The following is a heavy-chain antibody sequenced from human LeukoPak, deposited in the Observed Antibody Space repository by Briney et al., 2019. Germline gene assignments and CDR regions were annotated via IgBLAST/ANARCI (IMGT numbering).Heavy chain of an antibody. Sequence: GESLKISCKGSGYSFSTYWIAWVRQMPGKGLEWMGVVYPGDSEARYSPSFQGQVTMSADKSISTVYLQWSSLKASDTAIYYCARHSIMRAVASPSDYWGQGTLVTVSS. J-gene: IGHJ4*02. V-gene: IGHV5-51*01. D-gene: IGHD1-26*01. CDR2: VYPGDSEA. CDR1: GYSFSTYW. CDR3: ARHSIMRAVASPSDY.